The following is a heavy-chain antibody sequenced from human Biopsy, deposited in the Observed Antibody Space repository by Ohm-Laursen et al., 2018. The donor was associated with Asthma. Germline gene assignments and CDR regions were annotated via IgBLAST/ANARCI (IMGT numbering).Heavy chain of an antibody. CDR1: GFSLTPTGMS. D-gene: IGHD1-14*01. J-gene: IGHJ3*02. Sequence: PTQTLTLTCTFSGFSLTPTGMSVSWIRQPPGKALEWLALIDWDDDKYYSASLKTRLTISKDSSKNQVVLTMTNVDPVDTATYFCARIPKVGTNSFDIWGQGTMVTVSS. CDR3: ARIPKVGTNSFDI. V-gene: IGHV2-70*01. CDR2: IDWDDDK.